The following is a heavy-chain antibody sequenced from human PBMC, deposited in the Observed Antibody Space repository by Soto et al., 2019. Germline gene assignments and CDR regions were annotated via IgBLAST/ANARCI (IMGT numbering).Heavy chain of an antibody. CDR3: ARGLVGITIFGVVIGPAYYGMDV. CDR2: INHSGST. J-gene: IGHJ6*02. V-gene: IGHV4-34*01. Sequence: PSETLSLTCAVYGGSFSGYYWSWIRQPPGKGLEWIGEINHSGSTNYNPSLKSRVTISVDTSKNQFSLKLSSVTAADTAVYYCARGLVGITIFGVVIGPAYYGMDVWGQGTTVTVSS. D-gene: IGHD3-3*01. CDR1: GGSFSGYY.